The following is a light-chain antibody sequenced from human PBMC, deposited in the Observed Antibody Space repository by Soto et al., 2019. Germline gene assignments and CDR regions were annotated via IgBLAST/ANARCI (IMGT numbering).Light chain of an antibody. Sequence: QSVLSQPASMSGSPGQSITIPCTGASSDIGLYNYVSWYQHHPGKAPKLLISEVNVRPSGLSDRFSASKAGNTASLTISGLQPDDEAYYYCSSLSATSTPIVFGSGTKVTVL. CDR3: SSLSATSTPIV. V-gene: IGLV2-14*01. J-gene: IGLJ1*01. CDR1: SSDIGLYNY. CDR2: EVN.